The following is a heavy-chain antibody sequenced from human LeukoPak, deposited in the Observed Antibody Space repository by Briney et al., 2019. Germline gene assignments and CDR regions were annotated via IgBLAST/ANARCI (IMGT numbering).Heavy chain of an antibody. CDR3: AKGGQGNGPSRGAVYGMDV. Sequence: GGSLRLSCAASGFTFSIYWMTWVRQAPGKGLEWVANINPDGSGKAYVDSVKGRSTISRDNSKNTLSLQLNSLRADDTAVYYCAKGGQGNGPSRGAVYGMDVWGQGTTVTVSS. CDR1: GFTFSIYW. V-gene: IGHV3-7*02. J-gene: IGHJ6*02. CDR2: INPDGSGK. D-gene: IGHD1-26*01.